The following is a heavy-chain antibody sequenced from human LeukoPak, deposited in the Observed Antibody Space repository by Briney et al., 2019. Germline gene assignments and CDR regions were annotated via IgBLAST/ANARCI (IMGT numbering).Heavy chain of an antibody. CDR3: AKDQGSGSYFFDY. CDR2: ISYDGSNK. Sequence: PGRSLRLSCAASGFTFSSHGMHWVRQAPGKGLEWVAVISYDGSNKYYADSVKGRFTISRDNSKNTLYLQMNSLRAEDTAVYYCAKDQGSGSYFFDYWGQGTLVTVSS. CDR1: GFTFSSHG. V-gene: IGHV3-30*18. J-gene: IGHJ4*02. D-gene: IGHD1-26*01.